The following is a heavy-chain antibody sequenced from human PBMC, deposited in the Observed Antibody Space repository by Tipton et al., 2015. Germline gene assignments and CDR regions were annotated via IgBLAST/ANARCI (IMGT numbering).Heavy chain of an antibody. CDR3: ARDLEHGMDV. Sequence: TLSLTCTVSGGSIRSYYWSWIRQPPGKGLEWIGYISYTDGAHYNPALKSRITISLNTSKNQFSLKMSSVTAADTAVYYCARDLEHGMDVWGQGTTVTVSS. CDR2: ISYTDGA. CDR1: GGSIRSYY. D-gene: IGHD5-24*01. V-gene: IGHV4-59*01. J-gene: IGHJ6*02.